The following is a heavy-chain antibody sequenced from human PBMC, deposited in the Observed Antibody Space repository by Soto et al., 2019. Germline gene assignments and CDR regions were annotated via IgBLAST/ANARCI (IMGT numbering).Heavy chain of an antibody. J-gene: IGHJ6*02. CDR2: IYHSGST. V-gene: IGHV4-30-2*01. CDR1: GGSISSCCYS. Sequence: SETLSLTCAVSGGSISSCCYSWSWIRQPPGKGLEWIGYIYHSGSTNYNPSLKSRVTISVDKSKNQFSLKLSSVTAADTAVYYCVRVSGSYYYGMDVTSQGTTVTVSS. CDR3: VRVSGSYYYGMDV. D-gene: IGHD1-26*01.